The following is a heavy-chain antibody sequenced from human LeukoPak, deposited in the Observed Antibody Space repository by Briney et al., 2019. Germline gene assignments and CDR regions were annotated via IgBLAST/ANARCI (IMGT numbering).Heavy chain of an antibody. CDR2: IKQDGSEK. CDR1: GFTFSSYW. Sequence: PGGSLRLSCAASGFTFSSYWMSWVRQAPGKGLEWVANIKQDGSEKYYVDSVKGRFTISRDNAKNSLYLQMNSLRAEDTAVYYCARDQWELHDYNWLDPWGQGTLVTVSS. V-gene: IGHV3-7*01. J-gene: IGHJ5*02. D-gene: IGHD1-26*01. CDR3: ARDQWELHDYNWLDP.